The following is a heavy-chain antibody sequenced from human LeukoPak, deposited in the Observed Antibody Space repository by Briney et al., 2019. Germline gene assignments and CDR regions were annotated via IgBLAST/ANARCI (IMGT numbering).Heavy chain of an antibody. CDR1: GFTFSDYY. V-gene: IGHV3-11*04. J-gene: IGHJ4*02. D-gene: IGHD2-15*01. Sequence: PGGSLRLSCAASGFTFSDYYMSWIRQAPGKGLEWVSYISSSSTIYYADSVKGRFTISRDNSKNTLYLQMNSLRAEDTAVYYCAKADCSGGSCPLGDYWGQGTLVTVSS. CDR2: ISSSSTI. CDR3: AKADCSGGSCPLGDY.